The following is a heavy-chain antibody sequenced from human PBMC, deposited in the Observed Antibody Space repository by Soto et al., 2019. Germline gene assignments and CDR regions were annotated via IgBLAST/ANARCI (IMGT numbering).Heavy chain of an antibody. CDR2: IYYSGST. J-gene: IGHJ6*03. V-gene: IGHV4-31*03. Sequence: PSETLSLTCTVSGGSISSGGYYCSWIRQHPGKGLEWFGYIYYSGSTYYNPSLKSRVTISVDTSKNQFSLKLSSVTAADTAVYYCARDWVEYSSPGVPTYYYYMDVWGKGTTVTVSS. CDR3: ARDWVEYSSPGVPTYYYYMDV. CDR1: GGSISSGGYY. D-gene: IGHD6-6*01.